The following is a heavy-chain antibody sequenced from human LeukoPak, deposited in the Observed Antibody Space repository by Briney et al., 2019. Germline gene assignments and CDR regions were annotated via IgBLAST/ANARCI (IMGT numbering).Heavy chain of an antibody. CDR1: GFTSSSYW. Sequence: PGGSLRLSCAASGFTSSSYWMSWVRQAPGKGLEWVANIKQDGSEKHYVDSVKGRLTISRDNARNTLYLQMNSLRAEDTAVYYCARGGPIYCSGDSCYPGDYWGQGTLVTVSS. CDR3: ARGGPIYCSGDSCYPGDY. V-gene: IGHV3-7*01. D-gene: IGHD2-15*01. J-gene: IGHJ4*02. CDR2: IKQDGSEK.